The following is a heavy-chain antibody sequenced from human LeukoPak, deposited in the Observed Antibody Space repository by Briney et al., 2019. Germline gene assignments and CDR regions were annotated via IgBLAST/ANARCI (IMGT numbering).Heavy chain of an antibody. V-gene: IGHV4-39*07. D-gene: IGHD4-17*01. J-gene: IGHJ4*02. CDR1: GGSISSYY. Sequence: SETLSLTCTVSGGSISSYYWGWIRQPPGKGLEWIGSIYYSGSTYYNPSLKSRVTISVDTSKNQFSLKLSSVTAADTAVYYCARVRGDYFGAFDYWGQGTLVTVSS. CDR2: IYYSGST. CDR3: ARVRGDYFGAFDY.